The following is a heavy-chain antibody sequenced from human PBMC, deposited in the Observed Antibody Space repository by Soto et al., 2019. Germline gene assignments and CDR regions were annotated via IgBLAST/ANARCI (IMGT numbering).Heavy chain of an antibody. CDR1: SGSISSGDYY. V-gene: IGHV4-30-4*01. D-gene: IGHD3-3*01. CDR3: ARDHRRTIFGVVIRDYYGMDV. Sequence: SETLSLTCTVSSGSISSGDYYWSWIRQPPGKGLEWIGYIYYSGSTYYNPSLKSRVTISVDTSKNQFSLKLSSVTAADTAVYYCARDHRRTIFGVVIRDYYGMDVWGQGTTVTVSS. J-gene: IGHJ6*02. CDR2: IYYSGST.